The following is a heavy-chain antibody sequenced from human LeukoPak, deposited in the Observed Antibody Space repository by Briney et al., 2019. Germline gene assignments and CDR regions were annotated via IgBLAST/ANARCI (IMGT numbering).Heavy chain of an antibody. J-gene: IGHJ5*02. V-gene: IGHV4-4*07. D-gene: IGHD2-2*01. CDR2: IHTSGST. CDR3: ARGGGYCSSTSCPTFDP. CDR1: GGSISSYY. Sequence: SETLSLTCTVSGGSISSYYWSWIRQPAGKGLEWIGRIHTSGSTNYNPSLKSRVTMSVDTSKNQFSLKLSSVTAADTAVYYCARGGGYCSSTSCPTFDPWGQGTLVTVSS.